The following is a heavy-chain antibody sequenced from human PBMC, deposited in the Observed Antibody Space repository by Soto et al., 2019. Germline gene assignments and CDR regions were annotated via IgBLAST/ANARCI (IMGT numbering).Heavy chain of an antibody. CDR3: ASLLSYCSGGSSYGGNDAFDI. V-gene: IGHV6-1*01. CDR1: GDSVSSNSAA. Sequence: SQTLSLPCASSGDSVSSNSAAWNWIRQSPSRGLEWLGRTYYRSKWYNDYSVSVKSRITINPDTTKNQFSLQLNSVTPEDTAVYYCASLLSYCSGGSSYGGNDAFDIWGQGTMVTVSS. CDR2: TYYRSKWYN. D-gene: IGHD2-15*01. J-gene: IGHJ3*02.